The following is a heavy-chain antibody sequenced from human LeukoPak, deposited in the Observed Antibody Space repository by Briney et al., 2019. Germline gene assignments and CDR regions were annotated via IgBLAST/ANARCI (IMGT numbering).Heavy chain of an antibody. D-gene: IGHD3-10*01. CDR2: IYPGDSDT. J-gene: IGHJ3*02. V-gene: IGHV5-51*01. CDR3: ARPDGSGSYYGAFDI. Sequence: GESLKISCKGSGYSFTSYWIGWVRQTPGKGLEWMGIIYPGDSDTRYSPSFQGQVIISADKSISTAYLQWSSLKASDTAMYYCARPDGSGSYYGAFDIWGQGTMVTVSS. CDR1: GYSFTSYW.